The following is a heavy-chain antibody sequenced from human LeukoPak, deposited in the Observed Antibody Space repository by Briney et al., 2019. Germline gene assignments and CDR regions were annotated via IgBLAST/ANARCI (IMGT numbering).Heavy chain of an antibody. D-gene: IGHD2-2*02. Sequence: GGSLRLSCAASGFTFSSFWMTWVRQAPGKGLEWVANIMHDGSDKYYVDSVKGRFAISRDNAKNSLYLQMNSLRVEDTAVYYCARGGLYCSGTSCYKEADYWGQGILVTVSS. CDR2: IMHDGSDK. J-gene: IGHJ4*02. CDR1: GFTFSSFW. V-gene: IGHV3-7*01. CDR3: ARGGLYCSGTSCYKEADY.